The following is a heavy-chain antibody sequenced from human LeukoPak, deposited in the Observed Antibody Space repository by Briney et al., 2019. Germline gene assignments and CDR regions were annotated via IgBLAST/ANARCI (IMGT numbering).Heavy chain of an antibody. Sequence: PSETLSLTCTVSGGSISSYYWSWIRQPPGKGLGWIGYIYYSGSTNYNPSLKSRVTISVDTSKNQFSLKLSSVTAADTAVYYCASTATYYYDSSGYTYWGQGTLVTVSS. D-gene: IGHD3-22*01. CDR3: ASTATYYYDSSGYTY. CDR1: GGSISSYY. J-gene: IGHJ4*02. V-gene: IGHV4-59*01. CDR2: IYYSGST.